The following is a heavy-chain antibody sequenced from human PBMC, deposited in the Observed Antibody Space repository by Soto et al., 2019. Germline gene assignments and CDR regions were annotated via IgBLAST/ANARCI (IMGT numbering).Heavy chain of an antibody. D-gene: IGHD2-15*01. Sequence: PGGSLRLSCAASGFTFSNAWMSWVRQAPGKGLEWVGRIKSKTDGGTTDYAAPVKGRFTISRDDSKNTLYLQMNSLKTEDTAVYYCTTPILGYCSGGSCYPRAEYFQHWGQGTLVTVSS. V-gene: IGHV3-15*01. CDR2: IKSKTDGGTT. CDR3: TTPILGYCSGGSCYPRAEYFQH. CDR1: GFTFSNAW. J-gene: IGHJ1*01.